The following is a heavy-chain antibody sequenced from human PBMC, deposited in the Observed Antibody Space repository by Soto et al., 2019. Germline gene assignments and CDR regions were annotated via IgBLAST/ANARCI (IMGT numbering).Heavy chain of an antibody. J-gene: IGHJ4*02. CDR2: IYYSGST. CDR3: ARLGGDILTGPFDY. Sequence: SEILSLTCTVSGGSISSYYWSWIRQPPGKGLEWIGYIYYSGSTNYNPSLKSRVTISVDTSKNQFSLKLSSVTAADTAVYYCARLGGDILTGPFDYWGQGTLVTVS. V-gene: IGHV4-59*01. CDR1: GGSISSYY. D-gene: IGHD3-9*01.